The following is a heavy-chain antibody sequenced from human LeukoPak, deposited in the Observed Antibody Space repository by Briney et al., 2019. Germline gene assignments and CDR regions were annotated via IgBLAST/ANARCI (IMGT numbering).Heavy chain of an antibody. CDR2: INPNSGGA. CDR3: AYIAAAGKVNFDY. CDR1: GYTFTGYY. Sequence: GASVKVSCKASGYTFTGYYMHRVRQAPGQGLEWMGWINPNSGGANYAQKFQGRVTMTRDTSISTAYIELSRLRSDDTAVYYCAYIAAAGKVNFDYWGQGTLVTVSS. D-gene: IGHD6-13*01. J-gene: IGHJ4*02. V-gene: IGHV1-2*02.